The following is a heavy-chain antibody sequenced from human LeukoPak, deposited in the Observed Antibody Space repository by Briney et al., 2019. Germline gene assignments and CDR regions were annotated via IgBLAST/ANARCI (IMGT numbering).Heavy chain of an antibody. V-gene: IGHV1-8*01. D-gene: IGHD3-3*01. Sequence: ASVKVSCKASGYTFTSYDINWVRQATGQGLEWMGWMNPNSGNTGYAQKFQGRVTMTRNTSISTAYMELSSLRSEDTAVYYCARRTTPHYDFWSGYYFRGFSEDYYMDVWGKGTTVTVSS. CDR3: ARRTTPHYDFWSGYYFRGFSEDYYMDV. CDR1: GYTFTSYD. J-gene: IGHJ6*03. CDR2: MNPNSGNT.